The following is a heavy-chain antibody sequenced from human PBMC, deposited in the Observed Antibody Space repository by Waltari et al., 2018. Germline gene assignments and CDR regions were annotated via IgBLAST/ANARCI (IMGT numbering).Heavy chain of an antibody. CDR3: ARGPPISAKWELCWFDY. D-gene: IGHD3-16*01. CDR2: IYSGVSA. Sequence: EVQVVESGGGLIQPGGSLRLSCAASGFAVSDNYMSWVRQAPGKGLEWVAVIYSGVSAYYADAVKGRFTISRDSSENTFYLQMSSLRVEDTAVYYCARGPPISAKWELCWFDYWGQGTLVTVSS. CDR1: GFAVSDNY. J-gene: IGHJ4*02. V-gene: IGHV3-53*01.